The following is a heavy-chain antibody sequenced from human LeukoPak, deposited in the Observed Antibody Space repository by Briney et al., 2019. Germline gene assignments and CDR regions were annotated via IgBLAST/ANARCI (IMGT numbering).Heavy chain of an antibody. CDR3: ARDSPTVAWEYYYYMDV. Sequence: SETLSLTCTVSGGSLSSGGYYWSWIRQPAGKGLEWIGRIYTSGSTNYNPSLKSRVTMSVDTSKNQFSLKLSSVTAADTAVYYCARDSPTVAWEYYYYMDVWGKGTTVTVSS. V-gene: IGHV4-61*02. D-gene: IGHD4-11*01. CDR2: IYTSGST. CDR1: GGSLSSGGYY. J-gene: IGHJ6*03.